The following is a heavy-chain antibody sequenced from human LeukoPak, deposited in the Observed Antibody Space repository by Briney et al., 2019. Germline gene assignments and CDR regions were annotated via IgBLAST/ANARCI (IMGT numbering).Heavy chain of an antibody. CDR1: GFTFSSYT. D-gene: IGHD6-6*01. CDR3: AKDSAARRGYFDY. J-gene: IGHJ4*02. CDR2: ISGSGGST. Sequence: PGGSLRLSCAASGFTFSSYTMSWVRQAPGKGLEWVSAISGSGGSTYYADSVKGRFTISRDNSKNTLYLQMNSLRAEDTAVYYCAKDSAARRGYFDYWGQGTLVTVSS. V-gene: IGHV3-23*01.